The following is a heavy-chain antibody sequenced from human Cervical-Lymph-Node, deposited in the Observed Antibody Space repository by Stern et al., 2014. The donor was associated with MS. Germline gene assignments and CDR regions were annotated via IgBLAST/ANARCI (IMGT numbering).Heavy chain of an antibody. CDR1: GFTFNNYN. D-gene: IGHD3-3*02. J-gene: IGHJ6*02. V-gene: IGHV3-30*04. Sequence: VHLVESGGGVVQPGRSLRLSCAASGFTFNNYNMHWVRQAPGKGLEWVAVISYDGRNKYYADSVKGRFTISRDNSANTLSLQMNSLRAEDTALYYCARVRIRGYWYGMDVWGQGTTVSVSS. CDR3: ARVRIRGYWYGMDV. CDR2: ISYDGRNK.